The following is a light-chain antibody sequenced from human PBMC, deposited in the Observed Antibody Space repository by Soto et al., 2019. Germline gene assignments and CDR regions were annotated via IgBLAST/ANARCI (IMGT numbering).Light chain of an antibody. J-gene: IGKJ5*01. CDR2: KAS. CDR3: QQYNSYSIT. V-gene: IGKV1-5*03. Sequence: DIQMTQSPSTLSASVGDRVTITCRASQSISTWLAWYQQKPGKAPNLLIYKASSLQSGVPSRFSGSGSGTEFTLTISSLQPEDFATYYCQQYNSYSITFGQGTRLEIK. CDR1: QSISTW.